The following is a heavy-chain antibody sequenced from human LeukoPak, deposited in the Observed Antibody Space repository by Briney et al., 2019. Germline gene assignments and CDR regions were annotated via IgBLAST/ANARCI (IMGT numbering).Heavy chain of an antibody. CDR1: GFTFSSYG. CDR3: ARADSGFDH. V-gene: IGHV3-33*01. D-gene: IGHD5-12*01. CDR2: IWYDGSNK. J-gene: IGHJ5*02. Sequence: GGSLRLSCAASGFTFSSYGMHWVRQAPGKGLEWVAVIWYDGSNKYYADSVKGRFTISRDNYKNTLYLQMNSLRAEDTAVYYCARADSGFDHWGQGTVVTVSS.